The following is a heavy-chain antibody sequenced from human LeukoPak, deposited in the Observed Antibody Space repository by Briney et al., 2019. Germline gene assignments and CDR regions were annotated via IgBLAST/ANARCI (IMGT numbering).Heavy chain of an antibody. Sequence: GGSLGLSCGASGFTFSSYEMNWVRQAPGKGLEWVSYISSSGSTIYYADSVKGRFTISRDNDKNSLYLQMNGLRAEDTAVYYCARGALEMATITSPYYFDYWGQGTLVTVSS. CDR3: ARGALEMATITSPYYFDY. V-gene: IGHV3-48*03. J-gene: IGHJ4*02. CDR2: ISSSGSTI. CDR1: GFTFSSYE. D-gene: IGHD5-24*01.